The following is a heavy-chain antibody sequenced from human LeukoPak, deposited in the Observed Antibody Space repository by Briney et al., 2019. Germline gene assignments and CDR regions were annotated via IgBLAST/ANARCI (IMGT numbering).Heavy chain of an antibody. V-gene: IGHV1-58*02. Sequence: SVKVSCKASGFTFTSSAMQWVRQARGQRLEWIGWIVVGSGNTNYAQKFQERVTITRDMSTSTAYMELSSLRSEDTAVYYCAAENRYYDILTGYYLRWFDPWGQGTLVTVSS. CDR2: IVVGSGNT. CDR1: GFTFTSSA. D-gene: IGHD3-9*01. J-gene: IGHJ5*02. CDR3: AAENRYYDILTGYYLRWFDP.